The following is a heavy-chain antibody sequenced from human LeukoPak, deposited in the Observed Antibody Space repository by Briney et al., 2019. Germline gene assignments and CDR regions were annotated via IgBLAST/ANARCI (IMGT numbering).Heavy chain of an antibody. Sequence: GGSLRLSCAASGFTISGSGMHWVRQASGKGLEWVGRIRSKDNSYATAYAASVKGRFTISRDDSKNTAYLQMNSLKTEDTAVYYCTRQGDYYDSSGYYRRLDVWGKGTTVTVSS. D-gene: IGHD3-22*01. CDR3: TRQGDYYDSSGYYRRLDV. CDR2: IRSKDNSYAT. J-gene: IGHJ6*04. CDR1: GFTISGSG. V-gene: IGHV3-73*01.